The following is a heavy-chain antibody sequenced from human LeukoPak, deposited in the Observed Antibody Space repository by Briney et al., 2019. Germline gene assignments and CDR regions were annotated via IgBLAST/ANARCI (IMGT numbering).Heavy chain of an antibody. J-gene: IGHJ4*02. V-gene: IGHV3-23*01. CDR3: AKGNDFWSGYFDY. D-gene: IGHD3-3*01. Sequence: GGSLRLCCAASGFTFSSYAMSWVRQAPGKGLEWVSAISGSGGSTYYADSVKGRFTISRDNSKNTLYLQMNSLRAEDTAVYYCAKGNDFWSGYFDYWGQGTLVTVSS. CDR2: ISGSGGST. CDR1: GFTFSSYA.